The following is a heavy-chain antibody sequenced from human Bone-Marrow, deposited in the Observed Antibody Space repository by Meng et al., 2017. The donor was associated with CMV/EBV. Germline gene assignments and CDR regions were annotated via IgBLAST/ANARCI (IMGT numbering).Heavy chain of an antibody. CDR2: MNPTSGKT. V-gene: IGHV1-8*03. Sequence: ASVKVSCKASGYTFTGYDINWVRQATGQGLEWMGWMNPTSGKTGYARKFQGRVTISRNTSINTAYMELSRLTSDDTAVYYCARGVRYCSGDTCYYFDHWGQGTQVTVYS. CDR1: GYTFTGYD. J-gene: IGHJ4*02. D-gene: IGHD2-15*01. CDR3: ARGVRYCSGDTCYYFDH.